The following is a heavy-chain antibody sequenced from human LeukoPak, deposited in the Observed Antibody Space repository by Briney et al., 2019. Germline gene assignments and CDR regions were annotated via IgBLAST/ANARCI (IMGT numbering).Heavy chain of an antibody. V-gene: IGHV3-13*01. CDR2: ITTAGDT. D-gene: IGHD3-10*01. CDR1: GFTFSNYD. CDR3: AREAVGIGFGSFDI. J-gene: IGHJ3*02. Sequence: GGSLRLSCAASGFTFSNYDMHWVRQPTGKGLEWVSAITTAGDTYYLGSVKGRFTISRENAKNSLYLQIHSLRAGDTAVYYCAREAVGIGFGSFDIWGQGTMVTVSS.